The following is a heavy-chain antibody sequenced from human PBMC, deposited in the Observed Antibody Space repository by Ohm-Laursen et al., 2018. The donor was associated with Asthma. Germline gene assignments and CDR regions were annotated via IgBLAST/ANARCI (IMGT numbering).Heavy chain of an antibody. J-gene: IGHJ5*02. Sequence: SLRLSCSASGFTFRSYAMHWVRQAPGKGLEWVAVGGCYYDGGLKDYADSVKGRFTTSRDNSKSTMYLQMNSLRAEDTAVYYCAKQGIPFWFDPWGQGTLVTVSS. V-gene: IGHV3-30-3*01. CDR1: GFTFRSYA. CDR2: GGCYYDGGLK. D-gene: IGHD2-21*01. CDR3: AKQGIPFWFDP.